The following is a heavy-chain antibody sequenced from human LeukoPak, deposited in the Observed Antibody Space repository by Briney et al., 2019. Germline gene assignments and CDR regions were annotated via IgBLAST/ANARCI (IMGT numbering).Heavy chain of an antibody. CDR1: GFTVSSNY. V-gene: IGHV3-53*01. J-gene: IGHJ4*02. CDR2: IYSGGST. D-gene: IGHD3-10*01. Sequence: GGSLRLSCAASGFTVSSNYMNWVRQAPGKGLEWVSIIYSGGSTYYADSVKGRFTISRDNSKNTLSLQMNSLRAEDTAVYYCAKWKFADVRKNYYGSGSYYGGFDYWGPGTLVTVSS. CDR3: AKWKFADVRKNYYGSGSYYGGFDY.